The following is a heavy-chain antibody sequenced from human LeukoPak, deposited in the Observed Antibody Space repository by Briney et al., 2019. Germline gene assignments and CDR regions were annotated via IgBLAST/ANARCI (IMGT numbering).Heavy chain of an antibody. CDR2: IYYSGST. D-gene: IGHD3-22*01. Sequence: SETLSLTCTVSGGSISSCYWSWIRQPPGKGLEWIGYIYYSGSTNYNPSLKSRVTISVDTSKNQFSLKLSSVTAADTAVYYCARVLRYDSGGYYSEGGPVFYYWGQGALVTVSS. V-gene: IGHV4-59*01. J-gene: IGHJ4*02. CDR1: GGSISSCY. CDR3: ARVLRYDSGGYYSEGGPVFYY.